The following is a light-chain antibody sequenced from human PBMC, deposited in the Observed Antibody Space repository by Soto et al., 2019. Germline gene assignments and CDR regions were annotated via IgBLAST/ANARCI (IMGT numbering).Light chain of an antibody. Sequence: SVLTQPPSASGTPGQAVTISCSGSTSNIGSNYVYWYQQLPGTAPKLLIYRNNQRPSGVPDRFSGSKSGTSASLAISGFRSDDEADYFCATWDDSLNGFYVFGTGTKLTVL. J-gene: IGLJ1*01. V-gene: IGLV1-47*01. CDR1: TSNIGSNY. CDR2: RNN. CDR3: ATWDDSLNGFYV.